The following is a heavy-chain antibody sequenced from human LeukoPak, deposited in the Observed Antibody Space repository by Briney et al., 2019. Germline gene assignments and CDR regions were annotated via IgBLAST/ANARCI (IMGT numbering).Heavy chain of an antibody. CDR1: GGSFSGYY. Sequence: SETLSLTCAVYGGSFSGYYWSWIRQPPGKGLEWIGEINHSGSTNYNPSLKSRVTISVDTSENQFSLKLSSVTAADTAVYYCARAYRWFDPWGQGTLVTVSS. V-gene: IGHV4-34*01. CDR2: INHSGST. D-gene: IGHD3-16*02. J-gene: IGHJ5*02. CDR3: ARAYRWFDP.